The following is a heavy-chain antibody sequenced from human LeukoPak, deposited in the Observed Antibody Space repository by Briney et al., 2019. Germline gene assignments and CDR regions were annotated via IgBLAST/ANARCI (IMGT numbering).Heavy chain of an antibody. Sequence: GGSLRLSCAASGFIVSSNYMSWVRQAPGKGLEWVSVLYSGGGTYYADSVNGRFTISRDNSKNTLYLQMNSLRVEDTAVYYCARDVGGTDDYWGQGTLVIVS. CDR1: GFIVSSNY. V-gene: IGHV3-53*01. CDR2: LYSGGGT. CDR3: ARDVGGTDDY. D-gene: IGHD1-26*01. J-gene: IGHJ4*02.